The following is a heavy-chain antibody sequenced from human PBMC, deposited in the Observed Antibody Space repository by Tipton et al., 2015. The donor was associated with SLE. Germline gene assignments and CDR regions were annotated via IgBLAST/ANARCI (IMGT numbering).Heavy chain of an antibody. CDR3: AREGLVVPNYFDY. CDR1: GGTFSGYS. D-gene: IGHD2-8*02. CDR2: INHSGST. J-gene: IGHJ4*02. V-gene: IGHV4-34*01. Sequence: TLSLTCAVYGGTFSGYSWSWIRQPPGKGLEWIGEINHSGSTNCNPPLKSRVTISLDTSKNQLSLKLNSVTAADTAVYYCAREGLVVPNYFDYWGQGTLVTVSS.